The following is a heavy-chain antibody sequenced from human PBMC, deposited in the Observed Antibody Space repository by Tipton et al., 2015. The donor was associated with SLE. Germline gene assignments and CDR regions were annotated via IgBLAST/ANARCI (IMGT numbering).Heavy chain of an antibody. D-gene: IGHD1-26*01. CDR2: IYTSGST. J-gene: IGHJ6*02. V-gene: IGHV4-4*07. CDR1: GGSISSYY. Sequence: TLSLTCTVSGGSISSYYWSWIRQPAGKGLEWIGRIYTSGSTNSNPSLKSRVTMSVDTSKNQFSLKLSSVTAADTAVYYCARDAGELHYYYYGMDVWGQGTTVTVSS. CDR3: ARDAGELHYYYYGMDV.